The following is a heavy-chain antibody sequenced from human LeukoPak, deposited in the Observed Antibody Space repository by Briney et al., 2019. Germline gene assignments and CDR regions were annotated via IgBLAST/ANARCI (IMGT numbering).Heavy chain of an antibody. CDR2: IHGDGGIT. CDR3: ARDLIR. J-gene: IGHJ4*02. V-gene: IGHV3-74*01. Sequence: GGSLKLSCAASGFTFSNYWMYWVRQAPGKGLVWVSRIHGDGGITDYADSVKGRFTISRDNAKNTVYLQMNSLRAEDTAMYYCARDLIRRGQGTVVTVSS. D-gene: IGHD3-3*02. CDR1: GFTFSNYW.